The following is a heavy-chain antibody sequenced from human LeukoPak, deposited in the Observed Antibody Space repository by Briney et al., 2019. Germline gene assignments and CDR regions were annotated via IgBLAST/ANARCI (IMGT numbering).Heavy chain of an antibody. CDR1: GYSISSGYY. V-gene: IGHV4-38-2*01. D-gene: IGHD2-2*01. CDR2: IYHSGST. Sequence: SETLSLTCAVSGYSISSGYYWGWIRQPPGKGLEWIGSIYHSGSTYYNPSLKSRVTISVDTSKNQFSLKLSSVTAADTAVYYCARGTKPYCSTVDQWGQGTLVTVSS. CDR3: ARGTKPYCSTVDQ. J-gene: IGHJ4*02.